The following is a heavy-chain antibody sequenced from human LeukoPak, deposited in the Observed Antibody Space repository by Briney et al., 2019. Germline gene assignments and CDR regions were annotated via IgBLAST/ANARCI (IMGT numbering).Heavy chain of an antibody. D-gene: IGHD5-24*01. Sequence: GGSLRLSCAASGFTFSSYEMNWVRQAPGKGLEWVSYISSSGSTIYYADSVKGRFTISRDNAKNSLYLQMNSLRAEDTAVYYCARDLGPGRDGYNWVFDYWGQGTLVTVSS. J-gene: IGHJ4*02. CDR1: GFTFSSYE. CDR3: ARDLGPGRDGYNWVFDY. CDR2: ISSSGSTI. V-gene: IGHV3-48*03.